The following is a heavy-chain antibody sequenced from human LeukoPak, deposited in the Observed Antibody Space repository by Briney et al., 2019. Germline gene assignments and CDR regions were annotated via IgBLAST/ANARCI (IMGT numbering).Heavy chain of an antibody. Sequence: GGSLRLSCAAPGFTLKRYGMRCARQPPGEGLVWVSHINSDGSSTSYADSVKGRITISRDNAKNTLYLQMDSLRAEDTAVYYCESEILCYCAGSYYNRQRWGQGTLVTVSS. D-gene: IGHD2/OR15-2a*01. CDR1: GFTLKRYG. CDR3: ESEILCYCAGSYYNRQR. J-gene: IGHJ4*02. CDR2: INSDGSST. V-gene: IGHV3-74*01.